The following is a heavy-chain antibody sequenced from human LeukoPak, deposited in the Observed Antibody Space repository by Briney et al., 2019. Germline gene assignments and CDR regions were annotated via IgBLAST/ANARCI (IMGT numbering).Heavy chain of an antibody. CDR3: ARDSGFGELSGWFDP. Sequence: SETLSLTCTVSGGSISSYYWSWIRQPPGKVLEWIGYIYYSGSTNYNPSLKSRVTISVDTSKNQFSLKLSSVTAAGTAVYYCARDSGFGELSGWFDPWGQGTLVTVSS. J-gene: IGHJ5*02. V-gene: IGHV4-59*01. CDR2: IYYSGST. D-gene: IGHD3-10*01. CDR1: GGSISSYY.